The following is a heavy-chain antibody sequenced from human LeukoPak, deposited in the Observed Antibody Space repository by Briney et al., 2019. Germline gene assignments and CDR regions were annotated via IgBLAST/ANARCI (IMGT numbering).Heavy chain of an antibody. CDR3: AREGHSSSLDY. CDR2: IYYSGST. D-gene: IGHD6-6*01. V-gene: IGHV4-39*07. Sequence: SETLSLTCTVSGGSITSSSYYWGWIRQPPGKGLEWIGNIYYSGSTYYNPSLKSRVTMSVDTSKNQFSLKLSSVTAADTAVYYCAREGHSSSLDYWGQGTLVTVSS. CDR1: GGSITSSSYY. J-gene: IGHJ4*02.